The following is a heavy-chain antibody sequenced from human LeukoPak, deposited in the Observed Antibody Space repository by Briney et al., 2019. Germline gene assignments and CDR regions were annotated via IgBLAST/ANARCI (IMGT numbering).Heavy chain of an antibody. CDR2: ISYDGSNK. V-gene: IGHV3-30*03. J-gene: IGHJ4*02. CDR3: ASLRKRYYFDY. CDR1: GFTFSSYG. D-gene: IGHD2/OR15-2a*01. Sequence: GGSLRLSCAASGFTFSSYGMHWVRQAPGKGLEWVAVISYDGSNKYYADSVKGRFTISRDNSKNTLYLQMNSLRAEDTAVYYCASLRKRYYFDYWGQGTLVTVSS.